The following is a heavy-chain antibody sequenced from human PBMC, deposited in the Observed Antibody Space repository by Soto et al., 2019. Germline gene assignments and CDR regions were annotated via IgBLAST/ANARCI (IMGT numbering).Heavy chain of an antibody. CDR3: TRADKIGYDLLTGYQNYYYNGMAV. CDR1: GFTFGDYP. J-gene: IGHJ6*02. Sequence: PGGSLRLSCSSSGFTFGDYPMSWFRQAPGKGLEWVAFIRSKAYGETTQYAASVKGRFTISRDDSKSIAYLQMNSLKTEDTAVYYCTRADKIGYDLLTGYQNYYYNGMAVWRQRTTVTV. V-gene: IGHV3-49*03. D-gene: IGHD3-9*01. CDR2: IRSKAYGETT.